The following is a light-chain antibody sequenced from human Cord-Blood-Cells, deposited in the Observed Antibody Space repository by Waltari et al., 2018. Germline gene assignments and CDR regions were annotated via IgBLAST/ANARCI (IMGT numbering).Light chain of an antibody. CDR3: QQYNNWPPVYT. Sequence: ATLSVSPGERATLSCRASQSVSSNLAWYQQKPGQAPRLLIYGASTRATGIPARFSGSGSGTEFTLTISSLQSEDFAVYYCQQYNNWPPVYTFGQGTKLEIK. J-gene: IGKJ2*01. V-gene: IGKV3-15*01. CDR1: QSVSSN. CDR2: GAS.